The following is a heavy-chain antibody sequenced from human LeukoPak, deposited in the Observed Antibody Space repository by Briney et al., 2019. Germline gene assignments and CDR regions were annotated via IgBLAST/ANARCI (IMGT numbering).Heavy chain of an antibody. CDR3: ARGSSGYGAD. D-gene: IGHD4-17*01. J-gene: IGHJ4*02. CDR1: GGSISSYY. V-gene: IGHV4-59*01. Sequence: PSETLSLTCTVSGGSISSYYWSWIRQPPGKGLEWIGYIYYSGSTNYNPSLKSRVTISVDTSKNQFSLKLSSVTAADTAVYYCARGSSGYGADWGQRTLVTVSS. CDR2: IYYSGST.